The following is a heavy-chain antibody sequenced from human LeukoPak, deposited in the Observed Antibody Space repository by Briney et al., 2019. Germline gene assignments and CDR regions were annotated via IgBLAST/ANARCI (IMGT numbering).Heavy chain of an antibody. Sequence: PGRSLRLSCAASGFTFSSYGMHWVRQAPGKGLEWVAVISYDGSNKYYADSVKGRFTISRDNSKNTLYLQMNSLRAEDTAVYYCARGGPMRPGKGIAVAGPYYYYYYMDVWGKGTTVTVSS. CDR3: ARGGPMRPGKGIAVAGPYYYYYYMDV. CDR2: ISYDGSNK. J-gene: IGHJ6*03. D-gene: IGHD6-19*01. V-gene: IGHV3-30*03. CDR1: GFTFSSYG.